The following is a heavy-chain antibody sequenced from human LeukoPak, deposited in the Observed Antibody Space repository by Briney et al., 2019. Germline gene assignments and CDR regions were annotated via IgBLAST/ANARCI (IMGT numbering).Heavy chain of an antibody. CDR1: GYTFTGYY. V-gene: IGHV1-2*04. D-gene: IGHD6-25*01. J-gene: IGHJ4*02. Sequence: GASVKVSCKASGYTFTGYYMHWVRQAPGQGLEWMGWINPNSGGTNYAQKFQGWVTMTRDTSISTAYMELSRLRSDDTAMYYCAKGALRYSSCYDYWGQGTPVTVSS. CDR3: AKGALRYSSCYDY. CDR2: INPNSGGT.